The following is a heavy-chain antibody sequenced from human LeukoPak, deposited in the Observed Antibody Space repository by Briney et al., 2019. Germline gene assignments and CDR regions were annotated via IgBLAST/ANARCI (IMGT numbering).Heavy chain of an antibody. Sequence: GASVKVSCKASGYTFTSYDINWVRQATGQGLERMGWMNPNSGNTGYAQKFQGRVTMTRNTSISTAYMELSSLRSEDKAVYYCAREGAGRDGYNLMFGYWGQGTLVTVSS. V-gene: IGHV1-8*01. J-gene: IGHJ4*02. CDR3: AREGAGRDGYNLMFGY. CDR1: GYTFTSYD. CDR2: MNPNSGNT. D-gene: IGHD5-24*01.